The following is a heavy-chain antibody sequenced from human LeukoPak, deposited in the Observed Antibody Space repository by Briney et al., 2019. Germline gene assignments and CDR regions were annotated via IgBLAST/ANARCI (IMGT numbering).Heavy chain of an antibody. J-gene: IGHJ4*02. CDR1: GGSISSTNW. Sequence: SETLFLTCAVSGGSISSTNWWSWVRQSPGKGLEWIGEIYHSGSTNYNPSLKSRVTISVDKSKNQFSLKLSSVTAADTAVYYCGGASGVYPKFDYGAQETLVTVPS. D-gene: IGHD2-15*01. V-gene: IGHV4-4*02. CDR3: GGASGVYPKFDY. CDR2: IYHSGST.